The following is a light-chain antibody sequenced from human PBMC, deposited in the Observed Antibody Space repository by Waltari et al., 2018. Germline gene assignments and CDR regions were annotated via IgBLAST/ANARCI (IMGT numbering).Light chain of an antibody. CDR2: KAS. Sequence: DIQMTQSPSTLSASVGDRVTITCRASQSISSWLAWYQQKPGKAPKLLLYKASSLESGVPSRFSGSGSGTEFTLTISSLQPDDFATYYCQHRGTFGQGTKLEIK. CDR1: QSISSW. V-gene: IGKV1-5*03. J-gene: IGKJ2*02. CDR3: QHRGT.